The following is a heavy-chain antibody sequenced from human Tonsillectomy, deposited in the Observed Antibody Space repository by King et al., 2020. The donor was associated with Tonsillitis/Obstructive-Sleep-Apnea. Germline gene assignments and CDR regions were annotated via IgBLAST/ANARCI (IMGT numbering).Heavy chain of an antibody. CDR2: INHSGSA. Sequence: VQLQQWGAGLLKPSETLSLTCAVYGGSFSGYYWSWIRQPPGKGLEWIGEINHSGSANYNPSLKSRVTISLDTSKSQFSLKLSSVTAADTAVYYCARLLIEFSSLSDAFDIWGQGTMVTVSS. CDR3: ARLLIEFSSLSDAFDI. CDR1: GGSFSGYY. V-gene: IGHV4-34*01. D-gene: IGHD6-6*01. J-gene: IGHJ3*02.